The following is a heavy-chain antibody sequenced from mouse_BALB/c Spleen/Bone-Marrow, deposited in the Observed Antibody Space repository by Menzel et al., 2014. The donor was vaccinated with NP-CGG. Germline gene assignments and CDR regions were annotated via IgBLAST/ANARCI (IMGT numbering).Heavy chain of an antibody. CDR3: ARKQEAVDY. V-gene: IGHV5-6-3*01. J-gene: IGHJ2*01. Sequence: VQLQQSGGGLVQPGGSLKLSCAASRFIFSNYGMSLVRPTPDKRLELVVIIHSNGGITYYPDRLKGRFTLPRDTAKNTLYLQMTSLESEDTAMYYCARKQEAVDYWGQCTTGTVSS. CDR1: RFIFSNYG. D-gene: IGHD3-2*02. CDR2: IHSNGGIT.